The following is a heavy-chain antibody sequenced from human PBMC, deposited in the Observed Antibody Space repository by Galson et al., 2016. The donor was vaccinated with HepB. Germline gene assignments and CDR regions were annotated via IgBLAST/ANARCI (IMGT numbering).Heavy chain of an antibody. D-gene: IGHD4-17*01. V-gene: IGHV3-33*01. CDR1: GFTFSNFA. Sequence: SLRLSCAASGFTFSNFAMHWVRQAPGKGLEWVAMIWYDGSNKLYADSVKGRFTIARDNSKNTVYLHMTSLRAEDTAVYYCARGEHDYGIDYWGQGTPVTVSS. CDR3: ARGEHDYGIDY. J-gene: IGHJ4*02. CDR2: IWYDGSNK.